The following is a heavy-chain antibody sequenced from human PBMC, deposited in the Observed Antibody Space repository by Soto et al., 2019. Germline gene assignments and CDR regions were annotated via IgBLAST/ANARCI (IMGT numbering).Heavy chain of an antibody. V-gene: IGHV6-1*01. CDR2: TYYRSKWYN. J-gene: IGHJ5*02. Sequence: SQTLSLTCAISGDSVSSNSAAWNWIRQSPSRGLEWLGRTYYRSKWYNDYAVSVKSRITINPDTSKNQFSLQLNSVTPEDTAVYYCAIEFGQWLDENWFDPWGQGTLVTVSS. D-gene: IGHD6-19*01. CDR3: AIEFGQWLDENWFDP. CDR1: GDSVSSNSAA.